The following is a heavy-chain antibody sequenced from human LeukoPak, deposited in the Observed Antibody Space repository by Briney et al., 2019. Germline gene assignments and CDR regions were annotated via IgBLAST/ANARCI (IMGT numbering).Heavy chain of an antibody. CDR2: INPNSGNT. V-gene: IGHV1-8*02. J-gene: IGHJ3*02. CDR1: GYTFTGYY. CDR3: ARLDYYDTIGYDAFDI. Sequence: GASVKVSCKASGYTFTGYYMHWVRQAPGQGLEWMGWINPNSGNTGYAQKFQGRVTMTRNTSISTAYMVLSSLRSEDTAVYYCARLDYYDTIGYDAFDIWGQGTMVTVSS. D-gene: IGHD3-22*01.